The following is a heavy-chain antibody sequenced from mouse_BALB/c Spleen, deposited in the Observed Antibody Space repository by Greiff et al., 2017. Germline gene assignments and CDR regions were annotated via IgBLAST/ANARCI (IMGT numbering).Heavy chain of an antibody. Sequence: VQRVESGPGLVAPSQSLSITCTVSGFSLTSYGVHWVRQPPGKGLEWLGEIWAGGSTNYNSALMSRLSISKDNSKSQVFLKMNSLQTDDTAMYYCARYYYGSNYAMDYWGQGTSVTVSA. D-gene: IGHD1-1*01. J-gene: IGHJ4*01. CDR1: GFSLTSYG. CDR2: IWAGGST. V-gene: IGHV2-9*02. CDR3: ARYYYGSNYAMDY.